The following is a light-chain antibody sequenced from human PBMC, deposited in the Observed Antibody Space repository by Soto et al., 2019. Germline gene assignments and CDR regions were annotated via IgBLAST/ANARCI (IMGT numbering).Light chain of an antibody. CDR2: KAS. CDR3: QQYNSSPT. Sequence: DIQMTQSPSTLSASVGDRVTITCRASRSISSWLAWYQQKPGKAPKLLIYKASSLESGVPSRFSGSGSGTEFTLTISSLQPDDFATYYCQQYNSSPTFGQGTKVDIK. J-gene: IGKJ1*01. V-gene: IGKV1-5*03. CDR1: RSISSW.